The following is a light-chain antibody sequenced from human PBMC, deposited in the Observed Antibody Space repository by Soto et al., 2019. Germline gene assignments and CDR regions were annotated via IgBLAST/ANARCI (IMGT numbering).Light chain of an antibody. CDR2: DVS. CDR1: SSDVDGYNY. Sequence: QSALTQPASVSGSPGQSITISCTGTSSDVDGYNYVSWYQQHPGKAPKLMIYDVSNRPLGVSNRFSGSKSGNTASLTISGLQAEDEADYYCSSYTSSSTLVFGGGTKLTVL. J-gene: IGLJ2*01. V-gene: IGLV2-14*01. CDR3: SSYTSSSTLV.